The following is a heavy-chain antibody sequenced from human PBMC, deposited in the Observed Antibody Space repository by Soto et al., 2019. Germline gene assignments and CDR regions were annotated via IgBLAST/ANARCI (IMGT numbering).Heavy chain of an antibody. CDR2: ISGSGGST. CDR1: GFTFSSYA. D-gene: IGHD2-15*01. CDR3: AKSLRRASDYCSGGSCYSHAFDI. Sequence: EVQMLESGGGLVQPGGSLRLSCAASGFTFSSYAMSWVRQAPGKGLEWVSAISGSGGSTYYADSVKGRFTISRDNSKNTLYLQMNSLRAEDTAVYYCAKSLRRASDYCSGGSCYSHAFDIWGQGTMVTGSS. J-gene: IGHJ3*02. V-gene: IGHV3-23*01.